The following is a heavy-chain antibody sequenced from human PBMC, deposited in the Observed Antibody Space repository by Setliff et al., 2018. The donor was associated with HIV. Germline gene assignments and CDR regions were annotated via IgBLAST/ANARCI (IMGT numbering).Heavy chain of an antibody. D-gene: IGHD5-12*01. V-gene: IGHV4-39*07. CDR2: VYYRGRT. J-gene: IGHJ6*03. CDR1: GGSMSSSGPGYY. Sequence: SEILSLTCTVSGGSMSSSGPGYYWGWVRQTPGGGLEWIGSVYYRGRTYYDPSLKSRVTISVDTSKKHFSLKLTSVTAADTAVYFCARGVIDNAYDYLEIFYYNYMDVWGKGTTVTVSS. CDR3: ARGVIDNAYDYLEIFYYNYMDV.